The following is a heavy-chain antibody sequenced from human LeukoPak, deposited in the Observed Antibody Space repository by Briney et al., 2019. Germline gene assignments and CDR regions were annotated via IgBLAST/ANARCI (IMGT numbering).Heavy chain of an antibody. Sequence: KSSETLSLTCTVSGGSISEYHWSWIRQSPGKGLEWIGYIYSSGSTNYNPSLKRRVTMSVDTSKNQFFLRLSSVTAADTAVYYCATTIPLLYYDSSGRLFDYWGQGTLVTVSS. CDR1: GGSISEYH. CDR3: ATTIPLLYYDSSGRLFDY. V-gene: IGHV4-59*01. D-gene: IGHD3-22*01. CDR2: IYSSGST. J-gene: IGHJ4*02.